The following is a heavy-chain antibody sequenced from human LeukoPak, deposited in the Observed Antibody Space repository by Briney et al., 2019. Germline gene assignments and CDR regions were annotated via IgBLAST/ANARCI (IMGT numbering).Heavy chain of an antibody. V-gene: IGHV3-23*01. CDR1: GFTFTNYA. CDR2: ISGGGGST. J-gene: IGHJ4*02. CDR3: AKGAGYSYGFHFDY. D-gene: IGHD5-18*01. Sequence: GGSLRLSCAASGFTFTNYAMSWVRQAPGEGLEWVSTISGGGGSTYYADSVKGRFTISRDNSKNTLYLQMNSLRAEDTALYYCAKGAGYSYGFHFDYWGQGTLVTVSS.